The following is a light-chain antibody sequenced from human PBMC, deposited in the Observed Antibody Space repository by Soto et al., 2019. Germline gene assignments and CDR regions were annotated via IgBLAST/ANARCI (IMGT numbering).Light chain of an antibody. V-gene: IGLV2-14*01. CDR1: SSDVGGYNY. CDR3: SSYTLSSPNVV. CDR2: HVS. Sequence: QSALTQPASVSGSPGQSITISCTGTSSDVGGYNYVSWYQQHPGKAPKLMIYHVSNRPSGVSNRFSGSKSGNTASLTISGLHVEDEADYYCSSYTLSSPNVVFGGGTKVTVL. J-gene: IGLJ2*01.